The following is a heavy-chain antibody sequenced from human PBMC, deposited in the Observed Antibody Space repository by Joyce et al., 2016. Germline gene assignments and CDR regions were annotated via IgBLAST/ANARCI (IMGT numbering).Heavy chain of an antibody. V-gene: IGHV3-30*18. D-gene: IGHD2-21*02. CDR2: ISNDGSDK. CDR3: AKDAGDVATPHF. Sequence: QVQLVESGGGVVQPGRSLRLSCAASGFTFRSYALHWVRQVPGKGLQWVAVISNDGSDKYYGDSVKGRFTISRDYSKNTLYLQMNSLRVEDTAMYYCAKDAGDVATPHFWGQGTLVTVSS. CDR1: GFTFRSYA. J-gene: IGHJ4*02.